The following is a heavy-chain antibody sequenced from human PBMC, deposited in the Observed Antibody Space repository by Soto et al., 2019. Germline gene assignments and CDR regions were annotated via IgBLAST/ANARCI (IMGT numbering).Heavy chain of an antibody. D-gene: IGHD5-12*01. CDR1: GFTFSDYT. CDR2: MSSEGGNT. Sequence: QVQLVESGGGVVKPGRSLRLSCAASGFTFSDYTMHWVRQAPGKELEWVALMSSEGGNTHYTDSVKGRFTISRDNSRNTLYLQRDSLRPEETTVYYCARDYGDGYYYVDLWGQGNLVTVSS. V-gene: IGHV3-30-3*01. CDR3: ARDYGDGYYYVDL. J-gene: IGHJ4*02.